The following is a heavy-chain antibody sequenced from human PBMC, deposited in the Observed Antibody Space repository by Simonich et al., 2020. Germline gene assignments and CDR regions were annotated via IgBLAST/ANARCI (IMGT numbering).Heavy chain of an antibody. D-gene: IGHD3-10*01. CDR3: ARDREVYGSGSYYNY. V-gene: IGHV3-7*01. J-gene: IGHJ4*02. CDR2: RKQDGSKK. CDR1: GFTFSSYW. Sequence: EVQLVESGGGLVQPGGSLRLSCAASGFTFSSYWMSWVRQAPGKGLEWMANRKQDGSKKYYGDSGKGRFTISRDNAKNSLYLQMNSLRAEDTAVYYCARDREVYGSGSYYNYWGQGTLVTVSS.